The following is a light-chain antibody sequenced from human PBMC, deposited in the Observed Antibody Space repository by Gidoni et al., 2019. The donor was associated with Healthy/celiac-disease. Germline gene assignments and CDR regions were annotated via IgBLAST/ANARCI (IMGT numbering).Light chain of an antibody. J-gene: IGKJ4*01. V-gene: IGKV1-5*03. CDR3: QQYNSYSIT. CDR2: KAS. CDR1: QSISSW. Sequence: DIQITQSPSTLSPPVGDRVTMTCPASQSISSWLAWYQQKPGKAPKLLIYKASSLESGVPSRFSGSGSGTEFTLTISSLQPDDFATYYCQQYNSYSITFGGGTKVEIK.